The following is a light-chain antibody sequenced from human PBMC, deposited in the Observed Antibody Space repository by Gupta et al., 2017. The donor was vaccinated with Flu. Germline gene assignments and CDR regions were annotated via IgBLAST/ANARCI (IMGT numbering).Light chain of an antibody. CDR3: QHNPI. V-gene: IGKV1-39*01. CDR1: QSISRY. CDR2: AAS. J-gene: IGKJ4*01. Sequence: DIQMTQSPSSLSASVGDRVTITCRASQSISRYLNWYQQKPGKAPKLLIYAASSLQSGVPSRLSGSGSVTDFTRTSNSLRSEDCETNDCQHNPIFGGGTKVEIK.